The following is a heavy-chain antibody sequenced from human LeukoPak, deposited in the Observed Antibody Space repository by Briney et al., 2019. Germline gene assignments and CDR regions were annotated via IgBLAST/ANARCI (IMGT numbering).Heavy chain of an antibody. V-gene: IGHV3-30*02. Sequence: GGSLRLSCAASGFTFSSYGMHWVRQAPGKGLEWVAFIRCDGSNKYYADSVKGRFTISRDNSKNTLYLQMNSLRAEDTAVYYCAKEAFGNGYSYFDAFDIWGQGTMVTVSS. D-gene: IGHD5-18*01. CDR3: AKEAFGNGYSYFDAFDI. CDR2: IRCDGSNK. J-gene: IGHJ3*02. CDR1: GFTFSSYG.